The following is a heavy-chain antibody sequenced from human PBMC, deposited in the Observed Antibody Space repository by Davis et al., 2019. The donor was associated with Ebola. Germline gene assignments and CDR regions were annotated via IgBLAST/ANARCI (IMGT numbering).Heavy chain of an antibody. J-gene: IGHJ6*02. CDR1: GFTFSSYE. V-gene: IGHV3-48*03. CDR3: ARGSGYSCTNGVCYAPYYYYGMDV. Sequence: GESLKISCAASGFTFSSYEMNWVRQAPGKGLEWVSYISSSGSTIYYADSVKGRFTISRDNAKNSLYLQMNSLRAEDTAVYYCARGSGYSCTNGVCYAPYYYYGMDVWGQGTTVTVSS. D-gene: IGHD2-8*01. CDR2: ISSSGSTI.